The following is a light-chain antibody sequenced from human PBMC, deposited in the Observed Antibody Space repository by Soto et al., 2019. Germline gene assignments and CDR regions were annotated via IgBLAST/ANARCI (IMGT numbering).Light chain of an antibody. CDR1: QSVSSN. V-gene: IGKV3-15*01. CDR2: GAS. Sequence: EIVLAQCRATLSVCAGERATLSFRSSQSVSSNLAWYQQKHGQAPRLLIYGASTRATDIPARFSGSEYGTEFNLTISSLQSEDFAEYHGQQYNNWPQTFGQGTKVDIK. J-gene: IGKJ1*01. CDR3: QQYNNWPQT.